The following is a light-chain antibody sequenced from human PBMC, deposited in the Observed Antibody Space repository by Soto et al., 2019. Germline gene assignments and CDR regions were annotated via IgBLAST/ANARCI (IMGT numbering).Light chain of an antibody. V-gene: IGKV1-5*03. Sequence: DIQMTQSPSTLSASVRDRVTITCRASQSISGWLAWYQQKPGKAPKLLIYKASTLKSGVPSRFSGSGSGTEFTLTISSLQPDDFAVYYCQQYNNWPWTFGQGTKVDIK. CDR1: QSISGW. CDR3: QQYNNWPWT. J-gene: IGKJ1*01. CDR2: KAS.